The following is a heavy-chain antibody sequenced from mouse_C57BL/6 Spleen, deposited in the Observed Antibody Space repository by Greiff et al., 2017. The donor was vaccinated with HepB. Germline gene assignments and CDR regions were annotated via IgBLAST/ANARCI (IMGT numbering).Heavy chain of an antibody. D-gene: IGHD4-1*01. V-gene: IGHV2-9-1*01. CDR3: ARNPNWDGGGFDY. J-gene: IGHJ2*01. CDR2: IWTGGGT. CDR1: GFSLTSYA. Sequence: VMLVESGPGLVAPSQSLSITCTVSGFSLTSYAISWVRQPPGKGLEWLGVIWTGGGTNYNSALKSRLSISKDNSKSQVFLKMNSLQTDDTARYYCARNPNWDGGGFDYWGQGTTLTVSS.